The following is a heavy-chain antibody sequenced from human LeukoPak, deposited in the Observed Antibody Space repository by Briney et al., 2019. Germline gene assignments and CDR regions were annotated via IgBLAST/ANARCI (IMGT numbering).Heavy chain of an antibody. J-gene: IGHJ4*02. CDR3: ARDLSYYGSGSYYFGR. CDR1: GYTFTGYY. D-gene: IGHD3-10*01. Sequence: ASVKVSCKASGYTFTGYYMHWVRQAPGQGLEWMGWINPNSGGTNHPQKFEGRVTMTGDTSISTVYMELSRLRSDDTAVYYCARDLSYYGSGSYYFGRWGQGTLVTVSS. V-gene: IGHV1-2*02. CDR2: INPNSGGT.